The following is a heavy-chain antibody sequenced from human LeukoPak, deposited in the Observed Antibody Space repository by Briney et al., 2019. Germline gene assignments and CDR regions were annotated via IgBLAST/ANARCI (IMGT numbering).Heavy chain of an antibody. J-gene: IGHJ3*02. CDR2: INPNSGGT. Sequence: ASVKVSCKASAYSFTTYSMHWARQAPGQGLEWMGWINPNSGGTNYAQKFQGRVTMTRETTITTAHMELISLRTDDTAVYYCATDLHYYGSGSFFNIWGQGTMVTVSS. CDR3: ATDLHYYGSGSFFNI. D-gene: IGHD3-10*01. CDR1: AYSFTTYS. V-gene: IGHV1-2*02.